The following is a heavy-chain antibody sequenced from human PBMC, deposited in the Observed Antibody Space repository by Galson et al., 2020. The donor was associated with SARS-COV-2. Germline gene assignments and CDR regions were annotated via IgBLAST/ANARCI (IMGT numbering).Heavy chain of an antibody. D-gene: IGHD6-13*01. J-gene: IGHJ4*02. Sequence: KMSGPTLVKPTQTLTLTCTFSGFSLSTSGVGVGWILQPQGKPLKWLTLIYWDDDKRYSPSLKSRLTITKDTSKNQVVLTMTNMDPVDTATYYCAHFIAADDDYWGQGTLVTVSS. V-gene: IGHV2-5*02. CDR3: AHFIAADDDY. CDR1: GFSLSTSGVG. CDR2: IYWDDDK.